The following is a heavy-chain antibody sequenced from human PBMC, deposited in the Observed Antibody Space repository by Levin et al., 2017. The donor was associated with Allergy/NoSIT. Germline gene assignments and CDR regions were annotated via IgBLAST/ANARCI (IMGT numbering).Heavy chain of an antibody. CDR2: ISDTGGSI. CDR1: GFTFSSYA. CDR3: AKDGHGDYQDYSYYFGMDV. D-gene: IGHD4-17*01. Sequence: GESLKISCAASGFTFSSYAMSWVRQAPGKGLEWVSSISDTGGSIYYADSVKGRFTFSSDNSKNTLYLQMNSLRAEDTAVYYCAKDGHGDYQDYSYYFGMDVWGQGTTVTVSS. V-gene: IGHV3-23*01. J-gene: IGHJ6*02.